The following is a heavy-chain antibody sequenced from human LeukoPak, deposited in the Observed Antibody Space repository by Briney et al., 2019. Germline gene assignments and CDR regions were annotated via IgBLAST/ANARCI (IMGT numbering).Heavy chain of an antibody. CDR1: GFTFSSYA. V-gene: IGHV3-30*04. CDR2: ISYDGSNK. Sequence: GRSLRLSCAASGFTFSSYAMHWVRQAPGKGLEWVAVISYDGSNKYYADSVKGRFTISRDNSKNTLYLQMNSLRAEDTAVYYCAKSPLWFGEVLFDYWGQGTLVTVSS. CDR3: AKSPLWFGEVLFDY. D-gene: IGHD3-10*01. J-gene: IGHJ4*02.